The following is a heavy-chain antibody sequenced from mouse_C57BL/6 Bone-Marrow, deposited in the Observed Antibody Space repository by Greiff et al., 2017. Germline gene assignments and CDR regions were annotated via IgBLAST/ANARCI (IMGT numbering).Heavy chain of an antibody. CDR1: GYAFSSSW. Sequence: VQRVESGPELVKPGASVKISCKASGYAFSSSWMNWVKQRPGKGLEWIGRIYPGDGDTNYNGKFKGKATLTADKSSSTAYMQLSSLTSEDSAVYFCARFLTTYYYFDYWGQGTTLTVSS. V-gene: IGHV1-82*01. D-gene: IGHD5-5*01. CDR2: IYPGDGDT. J-gene: IGHJ2*01. CDR3: ARFLTTYYYFDY.